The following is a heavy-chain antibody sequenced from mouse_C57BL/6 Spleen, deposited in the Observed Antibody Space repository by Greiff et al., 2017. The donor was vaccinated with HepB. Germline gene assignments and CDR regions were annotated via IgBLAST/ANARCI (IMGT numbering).Heavy chain of an antibody. J-gene: IGHJ2*01. V-gene: IGHV1-69*01. CDR1: GYTFTSYW. CDR2: IDPSDSYT. Sequence: VQLQQSGAELVMPGASVKLSCKASGYTFTSYWMHWVKQRPGQGLEWIGEIDPSDSYTNYNQKFTGKSTLTVDKSSSTAYMQLSSLTSEDSAVYYCARRDFDYWGQGTTLTVSS. CDR3: ARRDFDY.